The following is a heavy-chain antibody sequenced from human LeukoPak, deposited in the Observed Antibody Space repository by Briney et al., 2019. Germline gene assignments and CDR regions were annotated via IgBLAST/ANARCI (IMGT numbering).Heavy chain of an antibody. Sequence: SETLSLNCAVSGYSINSGYYWGWIRQPPGKGLEWIGSIYHSRSTYYNPSLNSRVTISVDTSKNQFSLKLSSVTAADTAVYYCARGGQQPDYWGQGTLVTVSS. CDR3: ARGGQQPDY. CDR2: IYHSRST. J-gene: IGHJ4*02. D-gene: IGHD6-13*01. V-gene: IGHV4-38-2*01. CDR1: GYSINSGYY.